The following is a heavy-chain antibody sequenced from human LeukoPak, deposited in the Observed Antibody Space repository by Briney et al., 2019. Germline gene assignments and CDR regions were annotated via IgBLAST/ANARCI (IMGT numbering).Heavy chain of an antibody. CDR2: ISFDGSNK. CDR3: ARDFGKVAGTSHYYGMDV. Sequence: GGSLRLSCAASGFTFNSYDMHWVRQAPGKGLEGVAVISFDGSNKYYADSVKGRFTISRDKSKNTLYLQMNSLRAEDTAVYYCARDFGKVAGTSHYYGMDVWGQGTTVTVSS. V-gene: IGHV3-30*03. J-gene: IGHJ6*02. D-gene: IGHD6-19*01. CDR1: GFTFNSYD.